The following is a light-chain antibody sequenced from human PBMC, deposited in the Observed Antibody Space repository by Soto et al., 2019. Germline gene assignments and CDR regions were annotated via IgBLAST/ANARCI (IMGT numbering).Light chain of an antibody. V-gene: IGKV2-30*01. J-gene: IGKJ2*01. CDR3: MQATRWPT. CDR2: RVS. Sequence: DVVMTQSPLSLPVTLGQPASISCRSSQSLVYSDGSTYLSWFHQRPGRSPRRLIYRVSNRDSGVPDRFSGSGSGTEFTLKISRVEADDVGVYYCMQATRWPTFGQGTRVEIK. CDR1: QSLVYSDGSTY.